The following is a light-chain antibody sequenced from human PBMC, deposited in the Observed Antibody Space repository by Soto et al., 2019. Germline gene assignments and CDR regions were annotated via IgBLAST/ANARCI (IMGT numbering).Light chain of an antibody. CDR1: QSVSNY. CDR3: QQRADWPLT. J-gene: IGKJ4*01. V-gene: IGKV3-11*01. CDR2: DAS. Sequence: EIVLTQSPATLSLSPGERATLSCWASQSVSNYLAWYQQKPGQAPSLLIYDASNRATGIPARFSGSGSGTDFTLTISSLEPEDFAVYYCQQRADWPLTFGGGTKVEIK.